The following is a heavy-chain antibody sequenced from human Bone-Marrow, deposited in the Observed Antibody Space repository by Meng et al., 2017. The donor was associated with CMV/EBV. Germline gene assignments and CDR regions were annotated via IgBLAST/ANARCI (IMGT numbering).Heavy chain of an antibody. D-gene: IGHD2-8*02. CDR1: GFPFSPPW. J-gene: IGHJ2*01. CDR2: IGSDGSST. CDR3: ARVGAGVLGDWYFDL. Sequence: SGFPFSPPWLHWVRQAPGKGLVWVSRIGSDGSSTTYADSVKGRYTISRDNAKNTLYLQMNSLRAEDTAVYYCARVGAGVLGDWYFDLWGRGTLVTVSS. V-gene: IGHV3-74*01.